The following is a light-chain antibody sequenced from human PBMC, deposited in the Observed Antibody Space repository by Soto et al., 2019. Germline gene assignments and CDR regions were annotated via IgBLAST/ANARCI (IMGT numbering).Light chain of an antibody. Sequence: IVMTQSPATLSVSPGERATLTCRAGQGVTTNFAWYQQKSGQSPRLLIYDVSIRATGVPARFSATGSETDFTLTISGLQSGDSAVYFCQQYNNWPFSFGQGTRLENK. V-gene: IGKV3-15*01. CDR3: QQYNNWPFS. J-gene: IGKJ5*01. CDR2: DVS. CDR1: QGVTTN.